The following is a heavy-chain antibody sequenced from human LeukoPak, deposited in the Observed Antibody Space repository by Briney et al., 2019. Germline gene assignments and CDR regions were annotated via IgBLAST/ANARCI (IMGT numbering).Heavy chain of an antibody. CDR3: ARGSVTTFYYYGMDL. J-gene: IGHJ6*04. CDR2: ISYDGSNK. CDR1: GFTFSSYA. Sequence: GRSLRLSCAASGFTFSSYAMHWVRQAPGKGLEWVAVISYDGSNKYYADSVKGRSTISRDNSKNTLYLQMNSLRAEDTAVYYCARGSVTTFYYYGMDLWGKGTTVTVSS. D-gene: IGHD4-11*01. V-gene: IGHV3-30*04.